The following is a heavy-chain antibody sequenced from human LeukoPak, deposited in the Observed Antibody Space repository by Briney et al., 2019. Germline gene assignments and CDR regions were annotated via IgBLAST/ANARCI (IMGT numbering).Heavy chain of an antibody. D-gene: IGHD6-19*01. J-gene: IGHJ6*03. CDR1: GGTFSSYA. V-gene: IGHV1-69*06. Sequence: ASVKVSCKASGGTFSSYAISWVRQAPGQGLEWMGGIIPIFGTANYAQKFQGRVTITADKSTSTAYMELSSLRSEGTAVYYCARDLQQWLVRPYYYYYMDVWGKGTTVTVSS. CDR3: ARDLQQWLVRPYYYYYMDV. CDR2: IIPIFGTA.